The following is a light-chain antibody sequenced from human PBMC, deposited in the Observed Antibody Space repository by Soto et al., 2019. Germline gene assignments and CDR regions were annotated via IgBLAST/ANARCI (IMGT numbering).Light chain of an antibody. CDR3: QQYNNYWT. CDR1: QSISSY. CDR2: AAS. Sequence: DIQMTQSPSSLSASVGDRVTITCRASQSISSYLNWYQQKPGKAPKLLIYAASSLQSGVPSRFSGSGSGTEFTLTISSLQPEDFATYFCQQYNNYWTFGQGTKVDIK. J-gene: IGKJ1*01. V-gene: IGKV1-39*01.